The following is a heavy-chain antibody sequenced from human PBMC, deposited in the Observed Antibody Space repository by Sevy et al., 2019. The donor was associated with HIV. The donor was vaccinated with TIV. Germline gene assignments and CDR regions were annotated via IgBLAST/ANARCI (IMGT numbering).Heavy chain of an antibody. CDR1: GGSISSYY. CDR3: ARDRGSSEGDAFDI. Sequence: SETLSLTCTVSGGSISSYYWSWIRQTPGKGLEWIGYIYYSGSTNYNPSLKSRVTISVDTSKNQFSLKLSSVTAADTAVYYCARDRGSSEGDAFDIWGQGTMVTVSS. D-gene: IGHD2-2*01. CDR2: IYYSGST. J-gene: IGHJ3*02. V-gene: IGHV4-59*01.